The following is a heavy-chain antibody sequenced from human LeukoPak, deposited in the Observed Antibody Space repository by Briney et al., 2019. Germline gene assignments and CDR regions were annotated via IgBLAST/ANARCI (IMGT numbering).Heavy chain of an antibody. CDR1: GGSISSYY. J-gene: IGHJ4*02. Sequence: SETLSLTCTVSGGSISSYYWSWIRQPPGKGLEWIGYIYYGGSTNYNPSLKSRVTISVDTSKNQFSLKLSSVTAADTAVYYCARGVGTYSSGYYYYDYFDYWGQGTLVTVSS. V-gene: IGHV4-59*01. CDR3: ARGVGTYSSGYYYYDYFDY. D-gene: IGHD3-22*01. CDR2: IYYGGST.